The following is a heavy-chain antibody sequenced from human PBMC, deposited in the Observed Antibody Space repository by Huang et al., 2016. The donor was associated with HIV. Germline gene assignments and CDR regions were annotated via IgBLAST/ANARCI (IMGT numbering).Heavy chain of an antibody. J-gene: IGHJ6*02. CDR1: GGSIRSSSYY. Sequence: LQLQESGPGLVKSSETLSLICTVSGGSIRSSSYYWGWIRQPPGKGPEWIGSIYYSGNTYYNPPIKSRVTISVDTSKNQFSLKVNSVTAADTAVYYCARHGRVAGHYYNNMDVWGRGTTVTVSS. V-gene: IGHV4-39*01. CDR3: ARHGRVAGHYYNNMDV. D-gene: IGHD6-19*01. CDR2: IYYSGNT.